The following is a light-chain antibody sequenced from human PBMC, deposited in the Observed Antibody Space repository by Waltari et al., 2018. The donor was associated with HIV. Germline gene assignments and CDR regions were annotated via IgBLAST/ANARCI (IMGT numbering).Light chain of an antibody. CDR3: AAWDDSLNACV. J-gene: IGLJ3*02. CDR1: SSNIGSNI. V-gene: IGLV1-44*01. Sequence: QSVLTQPPSASGTPGQRLSISCSGSSSNIGSNIVNWYQQLPGTAPKLLIYSNNQRPSGVPDRFSGSKSGTSASLAISGLQSEDEADYYCAAWDDSLNACVFGGGTKLTVL. CDR2: SNN.